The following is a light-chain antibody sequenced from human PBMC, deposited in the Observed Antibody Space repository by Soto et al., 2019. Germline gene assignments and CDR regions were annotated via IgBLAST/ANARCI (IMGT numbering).Light chain of an antibody. CDR1: QSVSSS. CDR2: GAS. CDR3: QQYTNWLT. V-gene: IGKV3-15*01. Sequence: EIVMTQSPATLSVSPGERVTLSCRASQSVSSSLAWYQQKPGQAPRLLFYGASTRATGIPARFSGSGSGTDFTLTISSLQSEDSAVYYCQQYTNWLTFGGGTKVEVK. J-gene: IGKJ4*01.